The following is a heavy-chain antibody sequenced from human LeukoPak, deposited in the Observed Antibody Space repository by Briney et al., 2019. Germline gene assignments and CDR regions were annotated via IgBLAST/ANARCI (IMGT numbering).Heavy chain of an antibody. V-gene: IGHV4-59*01. CDR2: ILYSGST. CDR3: ARAGGIRGSALDLDY. Sequence: SETLSLTCTVSGGFISSYSWSWIRQPPGKGLEWIGYILYSGSTNYNPSLKSRVTISLDTSKNQFSLKLNSVTAADTAVYYCARAGGIRGSALDLDYWGQGTLVTVSS. CDR1: GGFISSYS. J-gene: IGHJ4*02. D-gene: IGHD3-10*01.